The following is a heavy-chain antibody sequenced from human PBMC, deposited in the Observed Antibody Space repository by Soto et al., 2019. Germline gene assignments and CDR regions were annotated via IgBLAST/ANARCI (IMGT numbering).Heavy chain of an antibody. CDR2: INPSGGST. D-gene: IGHD2-15*01. CDR1: GYTFTSYY. Sequence: QVQLVQSGAEVKKPGASVKVSCKASGYTFTSYYMHWVRQAPGQGLEWMGIINPSGGSTSYAQKFQGRVTMTRDTSTSTVYMELSSLRSEDTAVYYCARALRYCSGGSGRDGGYYYYGMDVWGQGTTVTVSS. J-gene: IGHJ6*02. CDR3: ARALRYCSGGSGRDGGYYYYGMDV. V-gene: IGHV1-46*01.